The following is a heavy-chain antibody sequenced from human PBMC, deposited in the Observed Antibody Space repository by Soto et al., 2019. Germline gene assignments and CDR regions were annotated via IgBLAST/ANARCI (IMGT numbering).Heavy chain of an antibody. CDR3: ARAYNWSPFDS. D-gene: IGHD1-20*01. J-gene: IGHJ4*02. CDR2: INPSGGSA. Sequence: ASVKVSCKTSGYTFTTYYMHWVRQAPGQGLEWMGIINPSGGSASYAQQLQGRVTMTRDTSTSTVYMELSSLRSEDTAVYYCARAYNWSPFDSWGQGTLVTVPQ. V-gene: IGHV1-46*03. CDR1: GYTFTTYY.